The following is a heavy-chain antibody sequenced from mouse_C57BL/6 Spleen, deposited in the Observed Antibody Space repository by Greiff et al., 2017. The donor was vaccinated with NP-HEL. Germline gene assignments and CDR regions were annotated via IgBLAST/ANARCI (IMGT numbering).Heavy chain of an antibody. CDR2: IYWDDDK. J-gene: IGHJ1*03. CDR3: ARIGTVVASFDV. CDR1: GFSLSTSGMG. V-gene: IGHV8-12*01. Sequence: QVTLKVSGPGILQSSQTLSLTCSFSGFSLSTSGMGVSWIRQPSGKGLEWLAHIYWDDDKRYNPSLKSRLTISKDTSRNQVFLKITSVDTADTATYYCARIGTVVASFDVWGTGTTVTVSS. D-gene: IGHD1-1*01.